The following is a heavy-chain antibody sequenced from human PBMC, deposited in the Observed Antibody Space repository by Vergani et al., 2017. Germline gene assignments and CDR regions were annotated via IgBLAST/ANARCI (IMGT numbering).Heavy chain of an antibody. D-gene: IGHD3-22*01. CDR3: AIDDSERVGYFQH. CDR1: GFTFTSSA. J-gene: IGHJ1*01. Sequence: QLVQSGPEVKKPGTSVKVSCKASGFTFTSSAVQWVRQARGQRLEWIGWIVVGSGNTNYAQKFQERVTITRDMSTSTAYMELSSLRSEDTAVYYCAIDDSERVGYFQHWGQGTLVTVSS. V-gene: IGHV1-58*01. CDR2: IVVGSGNT.